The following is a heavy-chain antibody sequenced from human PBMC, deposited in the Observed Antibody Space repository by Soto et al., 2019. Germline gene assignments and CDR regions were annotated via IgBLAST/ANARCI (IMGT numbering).Heavy chain of an antibody. Sequence: QVQLQQWGAGLLKPSETLSLTCAVSGGSFSGYYWSWIRQPPGKGLEWIGEIIHTGSTNYNPSLKSRITISVGTSKKQFALRLSSVTAADTAVYYCARVGQPPSDYWGQGTLVTVSS. CDR2: IIHTGST. CDR3: ARVGQPPSDY. V-gene: IGHV4-34*12. J-gene: IGHJ4*02. D-gene: IGHD2-2*01. CDR1: GGSFSGYY.